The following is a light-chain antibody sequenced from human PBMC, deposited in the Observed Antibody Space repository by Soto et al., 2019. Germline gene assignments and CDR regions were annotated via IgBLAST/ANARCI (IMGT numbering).Light chain of an antibody. CDR1: QSVTRN. CDR3: QQYKNWPLS. V-gene: IGKV3-15*01. J-gene: IGKJ4*02. CDR2: DAS. Sequence: EIVMTQSPATLSVSPGERATLSCRASQSVTRNLDWYQQKPGQTPRLLIYDASSRATGIPARFSGSGSGTVVTLTISSPQSEDFAVYYWQQYKNWPLSFGGGTNVEIK.